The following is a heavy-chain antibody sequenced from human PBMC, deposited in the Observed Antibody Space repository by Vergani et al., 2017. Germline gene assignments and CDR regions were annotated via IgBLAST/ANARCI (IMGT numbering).Heavy chain of an antibody. Sequence: EVQLVESGGGLVQPGRSLRLSCTASGFTFGDYAMSWVRQAPGKGLEWVGFIRSKAYGGTTEYAASVKGRFTISRDDSKSIAYLQMNSLKTEDTAVYYCTRSRWLQSDAFDIWGQGTMVTVSS. D-gene: IGHD5-24*01. CDR3: TRSRWLQSDAFDI. CDR1: GFTFGDYA. CDR2: IRSKAYGGTT. J-gene: IGHJ3*02. V-gene: IGHV3-49*04.